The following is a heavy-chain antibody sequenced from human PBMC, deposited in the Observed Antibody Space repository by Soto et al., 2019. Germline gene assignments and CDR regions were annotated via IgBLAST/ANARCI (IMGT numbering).Heavy chain of an antibody. D-gene: IGHD3-10*01. Sequence: TSETLSLTCTVSGGSISSYYWSWIRQPPGKGLEWIGYIYYSGSTNYNPSLKSRVTISVDTSKNQFSLKLSSVTAADTAVYYCARGSYGLGGGGWGQGTLVTVSS. J-gene: IGHJ4*02. CDR3: ARGSYGLGGGG. CDR1: GGSISSYY. V-gene: IGHV4-59*01. CDR2: IYYSGST.